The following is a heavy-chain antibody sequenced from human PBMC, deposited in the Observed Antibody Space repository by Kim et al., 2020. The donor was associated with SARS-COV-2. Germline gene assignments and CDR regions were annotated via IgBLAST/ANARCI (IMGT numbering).Heavy chain of an antibody. Sequence: SETLSLTCTVSGGSISSYYWSWIRQPAGKGLEWIGRIYTSGSTNYNPSLKSRVTMSVDTSKNQFSLKLSSVTAADTAVYYCARDSLVVVAAAWFDPWGQGTLVTVSS. V-gene: IGHV4-4*07. CDR2: IYTSGST. CDR3: ARDSLVVVAAAWFDP. D-gene: IGHD2-15*01. CDR1: GGSISSYY. J-gene: IGHJ5*02.